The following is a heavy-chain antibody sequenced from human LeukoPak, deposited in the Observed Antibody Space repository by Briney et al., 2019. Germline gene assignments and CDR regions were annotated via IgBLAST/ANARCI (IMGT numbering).Heavy chain of an antibody. D-gene: IGHD3-10*01. CDR2: IYYSGST. CDR1: GGSISSYY. Sequence: KTSETLSLTCTVSGGSISSYYWSWIRQPPGKGLEWIGYIYYSGSTNYNPSLKSRVTISVDMSKNQFSLKLSSVPAADTAVYYCARGKGFPVMVRGVIIKVGFDYWGQGTLVTVSS. V-gene: IGHV4-59*01. CDR3: ARGKGFPVMVRGVIIKVGFDY. J-gene: IGHJ4*02.